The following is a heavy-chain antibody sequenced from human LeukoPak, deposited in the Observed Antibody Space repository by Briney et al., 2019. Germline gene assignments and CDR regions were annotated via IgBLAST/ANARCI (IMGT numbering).Heavy chain of an antibody. CDR3: ARILGIEGVDYFDY. Sequence: ASVKVSCKASGYTFTGYYMHWVRQAPGQGLEWMGWINPNSGGTNYAQKFQGRVTMTRDTSIRTAYMELSRLRSDDTAVYYCARILGIEGVDYFDYWGQGTLVTVSS. CDR2: INPNSGGT. D-gene: IGHD2-15*01. J-gene: IGHJ4*02. V-gene: IGHV1-2*02. CDR1: GYTFTGYY.